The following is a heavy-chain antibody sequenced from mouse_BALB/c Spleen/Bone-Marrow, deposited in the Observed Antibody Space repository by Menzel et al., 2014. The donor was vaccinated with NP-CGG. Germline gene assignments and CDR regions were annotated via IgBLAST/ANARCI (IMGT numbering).Heavy chain of an antibody. CDR1: GFSLSNYD. CDR3: ARDRDIYSSITGYDL. Sequence: EESGGRLVTPGTPLTLTCTVSGFSLSNYDMIWVRQAPGKGLEYIGWISTGGNTDYANWVNGRFTISRTSTTVDLRMTSLTAADTATYFCARDRDIYSSITGYDLWGQGTLVTVS. V-gene: IGHV5-6-5*01. D-gene: IGHD2-2*01. J-gene: IGHJ3*02. CDR2: ISTGGNT.